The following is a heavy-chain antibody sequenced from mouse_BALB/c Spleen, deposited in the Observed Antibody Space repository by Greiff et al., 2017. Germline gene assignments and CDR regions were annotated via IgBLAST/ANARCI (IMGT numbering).Heavy chain of an antibody. CDR1: GYTFTSYW. D-gene: IGHD2-1*01. V-gene: IGHV1-87*01. J-gene: IGHJ4*01. CDR2: IYPGDGDT. Sequence: LQESGAELARPGASVKLSCKASGYTFTSYWMQWVKQRPGQGLEWIGAIYPGDGDTRYTQKFKGKATLTADKSSSTAYMQLSSLASEDSAVYYCARFDGNYGYYYAMDYWGQGTSVTVSS. CDR3: ARFDGNYGYYYAMDY.